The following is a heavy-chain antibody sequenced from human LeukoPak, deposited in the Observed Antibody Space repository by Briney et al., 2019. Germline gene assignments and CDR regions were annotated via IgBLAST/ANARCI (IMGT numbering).Heavy chain of an antibody. CDR2: IFTSGST. V-gene: IGHV4-4*07. J-gene: IGHJ3*02. CDR3: ARFYDINPNTFDM. D-gene: IGHD3-9*01. Sequence: LETLSLTCTVSGGSISSYYWNWIRQPAGKGLEWIGRIFTSGSTWYNPSLKGRVTMSVDTSKNQFSLKLTSVTVADTAVYYCARFYDINPNTFDMWGQGTMVTVSS. CDR1: GGSISSYY.